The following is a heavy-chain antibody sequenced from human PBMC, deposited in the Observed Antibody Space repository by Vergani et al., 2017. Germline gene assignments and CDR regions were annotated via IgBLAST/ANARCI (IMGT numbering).Heavy chain of an antibody. J-gene: IGHJ4*02. D-gene: IGHD4-17*01. CDR2: IGGSGGST. CDR1: GFTFSSYA. V-gene: IGHV3-23*01. CDR3: AKAPDYGDYFDY. Sequence: EVQLLESGGGLVQPGGSLRLSCAASGFTFSSYAMSWVRQAPGKGLEWVSAIGGSGGSTYYADSVKGRFTISRDNSKNTLYVQMNSLRAEDTAVYYCAKAPDYGDYFDYWGQGTLVTVSS.